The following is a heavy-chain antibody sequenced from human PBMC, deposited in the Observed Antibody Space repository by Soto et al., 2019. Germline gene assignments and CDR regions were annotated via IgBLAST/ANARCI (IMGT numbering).Heavy chain of an antibody. Sequence: QVQLVQSGAEVKRPGSSVKVFCKASGDTFTFYSINWVRQAPGLGLEWMGRINPILSMSNYAQRFQGRVTMTADKSTSTAYMELSSLRSEDTATYYCASSYGSGYRAFDYWGQGALVTVSS. CDR1: GDTFTFYS. CDR3: ASSYGSGYRAFDY. D-gene: IGHD3-10*01. CDR2: INPILSMS. V-gene: IGHV1-69*02. J-gene: IGHJ4*02.